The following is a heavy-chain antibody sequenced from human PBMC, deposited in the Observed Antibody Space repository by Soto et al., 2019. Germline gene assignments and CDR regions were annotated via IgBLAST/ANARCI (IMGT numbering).Heavy chain of an antibody. D-gene: IGHD3-9*01. J-gene: IGHJ4*02. CDR2: IYSGGST. Sequence: PGGSLRLSCAASGFTVSSNYMSWVRQAPGKGLEWVSVIYSGGSTYYADSVRGRFTISRDNSKNTLYLQMNSLRAEDTAVYYCVAQTYYDILTGYPFDYWGQGTLVTVSS. CDR1: GFTVSSNY. CDR3: VAQTYYDILTGYPFDY. V-gene: IGHV3-66*01.